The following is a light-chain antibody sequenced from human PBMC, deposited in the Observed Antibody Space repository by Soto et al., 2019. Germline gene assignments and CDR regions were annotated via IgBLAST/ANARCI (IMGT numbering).Light chain of an antibody. CDR3: SSYTSSYTWV. V-gene: IGLV2-8*01. CDR1: SSDVGGYHY. CDR2: EVT. J-gene: IGLJ3*02. Sequence: QSALTQPPSASGSPGQSVTISCTGTSSDVGGYHYVSWYQQHPGKAPKLMIHEVTKRPSGVPDRFSGSKSGNTASLTVSGLQGEDEADYYCSSYTSSYTWVFGGGTKLTVL.